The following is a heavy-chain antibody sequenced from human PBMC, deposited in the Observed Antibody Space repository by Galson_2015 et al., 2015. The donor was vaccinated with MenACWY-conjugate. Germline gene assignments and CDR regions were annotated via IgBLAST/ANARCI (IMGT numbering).Heavy chain of an antibody. CDR1: GFSLTTYA. CDR3: AKEAAVIGAPRFDN. Sequence: SLRLSCAASGFSLTTYAMSWVRQAPGKGPEWVSGISGGGGGSTYYADFVKGRFAICKENSKNTIYLQMNTLRAEDTAVYYCAKEAAVIGAPRFDNWGQGTMVTVSS. CDR2: ISGGGGGST. V-gene: IGHV3-23*01. D-gene: IGHD4-11*01. J-gene: IGHJ3*02.